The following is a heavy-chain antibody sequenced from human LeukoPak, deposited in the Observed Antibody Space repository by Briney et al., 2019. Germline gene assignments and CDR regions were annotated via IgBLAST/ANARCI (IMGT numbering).Heavy chain of an antibody. CDR3: ARGQGGHSYGHENYFDY. CDR1: GFTFSSYA. V-gene: IGHV3-30*04. J-gene: IGHJ4*02. CDR2: ISYDGSNK. Sequence: GGSLRLSRAASGFTFSSYAMHWVRQAPGKGLEWVAVISYDGSNKYYADSVKGRFTISRDNSKNTLYLQMNSLRAEDTAVYYCARGQGGHSYGHENYFDYWGQGTLVTVSS. D-gene: IGHD5-18*01.